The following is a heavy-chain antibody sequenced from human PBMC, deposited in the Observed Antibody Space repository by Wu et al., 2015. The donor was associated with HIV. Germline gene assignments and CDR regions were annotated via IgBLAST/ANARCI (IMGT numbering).Heavy chain of an antibody. CDR2: INPIGGSP. Sequence: QVQLVQSGAEVKKPGASVKISCKASGYSFTNFYIHWVRQAPGQGFVWMGIINPIGGSPRYAQRFQGRVTMTGDTSISTAYMELSRLRSDDTAVYYCARVLLWFGEFPGYYGMDVWGQGTTVTVSS. J-gene: IGHJ6*02. CDR3: ARVLLWFGEFPGYYGMDV. CDR1: GYSFTNFY. D-gene: IGHD3-10*01. V-gene: IGHV1-46*01.